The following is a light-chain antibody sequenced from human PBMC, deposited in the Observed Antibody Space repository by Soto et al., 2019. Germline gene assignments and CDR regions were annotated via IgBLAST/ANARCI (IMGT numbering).Light chain of an antibody. CDR3: QQYGSSLIT. CDR2: SSS. Sequence: DIELTQPPNTPALTPGQRATRSCTDSQSISSTLLAWYQQKTGQAPRLLIWSSSIRANGIAERFSGSGSGTDFTLTISSLEPEDFAVYYCQQYGSSLITFGQGTRLEI. J-gene: IGKJ5*01. V-gene: IGKV3-20*01. CDR1: QSISSTL.